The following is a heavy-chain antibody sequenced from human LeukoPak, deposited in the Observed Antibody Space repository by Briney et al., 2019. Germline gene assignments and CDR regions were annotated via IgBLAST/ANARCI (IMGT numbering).Heavy chain of an antibody. D-gene: IGHD2-15*01. CDR3: ARDAGQATPFDY. CDR1: GFTVSSYW. J-gene: IGHJ4*02. CDR2: IRRDGTT. V-gene: IGHV3-74*01. Sequence: GGSLTLSCAASGFTVSSYWIHWVRQAPGKGLVWVSLIRRDGTTSFAASVQGRFTISRDNARNTLYLQMNSLAAEDTAVYYCARDAGQATPFDYWGPGTLVTVSS.